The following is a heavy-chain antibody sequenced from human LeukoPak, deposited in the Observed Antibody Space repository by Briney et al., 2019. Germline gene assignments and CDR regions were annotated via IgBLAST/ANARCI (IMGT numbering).Heavy chain of an antibody. CDR1: GFTFSTHS. CDR2: ITDTSHI. Sequence: GGSLRLSCAASGFTFSTHSMDWVRQAPGKGLEWVSSITDTSHIYDAYSVKGRFTITRDNTKNSLYLQMNSLRAEDTAVYFCARSQGGYSYGKIDYWGQGTLVTVSS. J-gene: IGHJ4*02. CDR3: ARSQGGYSYGKIDY. D-gene: IGHD5-18*01. V-gene: IGHV3-69-1*02.